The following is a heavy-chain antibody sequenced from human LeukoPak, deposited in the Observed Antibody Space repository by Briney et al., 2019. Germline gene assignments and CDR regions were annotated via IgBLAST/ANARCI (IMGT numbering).Heavy chain of an antibody. CDR3: VREGIADY. CDR1: GFTFSSHD. Sequence: GGSLRLSCAASGFTFSSHDMNWVRQAPGKGLEWVSYISNSGSTISYADSVKGRFTISRDNAKNSLYLQMNSLRAEDTAVYYCVREGIADYWGQGTLVTVSS. V-gene: IGHV3-48*03. D-gene: IGHD3-10*01. J-gene: IGHJ4*02. CDR2: ISNSGSTI.